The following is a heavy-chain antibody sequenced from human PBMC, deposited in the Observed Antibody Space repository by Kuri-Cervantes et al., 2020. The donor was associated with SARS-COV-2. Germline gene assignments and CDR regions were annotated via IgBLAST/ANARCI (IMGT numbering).Heavy chain of an antibody. Sequence: LRLSCAVYGGSFSGYYWSWIRQPPGKGLEWIGEINHSGSTNYNPSLKSRVTISVDTSKNQFSLKLSSVTAADTAVYYCARAIPSRDFWSGYSQNYYYYMDVWGKGTTVTVSS. CDR3: ARAIPSRDFWSGYSQNYYYYMDV. D-gene: IGHD3-3*01. CDR1: GGSFSGYY. V-gene: IGHV4-34*09. CDR2: INHSGST. J-gene: IGHJ6*03.